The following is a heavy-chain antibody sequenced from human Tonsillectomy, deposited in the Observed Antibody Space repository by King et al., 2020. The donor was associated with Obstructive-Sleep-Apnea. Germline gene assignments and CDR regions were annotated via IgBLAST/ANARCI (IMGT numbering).Heavy chain of an antibody. CDR1: GFTFSSYW. Sequence: VQLVESGGVLVQPGGSLRLSCAASGFTFSSYWMSWVRQAPGKGLAWVANIKQDGSEKYYVDSVKGRFTISRDTAKNPLYLQMNSLRAEDTAVYYCARALAIAARSNWFDPWGQGTLVTVSS. CDR3: ARALAIAARSNWFDP. V-gene: IGHV3-7*03. D-gene: IGHD6-6*01. J-gene: IGHJ5*02. CDR2: IKQDGSEK.